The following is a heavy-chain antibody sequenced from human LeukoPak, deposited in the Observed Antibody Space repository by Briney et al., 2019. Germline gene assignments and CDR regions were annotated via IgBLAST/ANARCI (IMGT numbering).Heavy chain of an antibody. J-gene: IGHJ4*02. Sequence: TGGSLRLSCAPSGFTFSSFDMHWVRQRPDKGLEWVAFIKFDGSQKYYADSVRGRFTVSRYNSRNMLYLQLDSLRDDDTAVYFCARRLHDSGSYSADYWGQGPLVTVSS. V-gene: IGHV3-30*02. CDR3: ARRLHDSGSYSADY. CDR2: IKFDGSQK. CDR1: GFTFSSFD. D-gene: IGHD3-10*01.